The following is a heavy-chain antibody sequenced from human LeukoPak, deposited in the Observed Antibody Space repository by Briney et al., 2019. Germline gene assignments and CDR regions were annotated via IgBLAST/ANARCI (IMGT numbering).Heavy chain of an antibody. CDR3: ARGLPRTRYCSGGSCYPYYFDC. Sequence: PGGSLRLSCAASGFTFSGYWMSWVRQAPGKGLEWVANIKHDGSEKYYVDSVKGRFTISRDNAKNSLFLQVNTLRAEDTAMYYCARGLPRTRYCSGGSCYPYYFDCWGQGTLVTVSS. CDR1: GFTFSGYW. CDR2: IKHDGSEK. D-gene: IGHD2-15*01. V-gene: IGHV3-7*01. J-gene: IGHJ4*02.